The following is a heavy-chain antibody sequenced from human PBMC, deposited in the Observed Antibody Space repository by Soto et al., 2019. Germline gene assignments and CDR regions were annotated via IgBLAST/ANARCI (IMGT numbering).Heavy chain of an antibody. V-gene: IGHV4-34*01. J-gene: IGHJ6*03. CDR1: GGSFSGYY. CDR2: INHSGST. CDR3: ATTRAGYCSSTSCYWNYYYYYLDV. D-gene: IGHD2-2*01. Sequence: QVQLQQWGAGLLKPSETLSLTCAVYGGSFSGYYWSWIRQPPGKGLEWIGEINHSGSTNYNPSLNSRGTISVDTSKNPFALKLSSVTAADTAVYYCATTRAGYCSSTSCYWNYYYYYLDVWGKGTTVTVSS.